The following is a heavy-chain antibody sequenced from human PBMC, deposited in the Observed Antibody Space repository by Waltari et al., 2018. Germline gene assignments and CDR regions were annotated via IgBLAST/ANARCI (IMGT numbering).Heavy chain of an antibody. V-gene: IGHV4-38-2*02. Sequence: QVQLQESGPGLVKPLETLSLTCAVSGYSISSGYYWGWIRQPPGKGLEWIGSIYHSGSTYYSPALKSRVTISVDTSKNQFSLKLSSVTAADTAVYYCARDDSSGYYQGFDYWGQGTLVTVSS. CDR3: ARDDSSGYYQGFDY. CDR2: IYHSGST. CDR1: GYSISSGYY. D-gene: IGHD3-22*01. J-gene: IGHJ4*02.